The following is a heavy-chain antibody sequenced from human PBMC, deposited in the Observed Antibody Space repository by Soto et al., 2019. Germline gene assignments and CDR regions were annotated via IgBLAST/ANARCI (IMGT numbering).Heavy chain of an antibody. CDR3: ARDVIDSSGWYEGRFDY. Sequence: GGPLRLSCAASGFTFSSYGMHWVRQAPGKGLEWVAVIWYDGSNKYYADSVKGRFTISRDNSKNTLYLQMNSLRAEDTAVYYCARDVIDSSGWYEGRFDYWGQGTLVTVSS. V-gene: IGHV3-33*01. D-gene: IGHD6-19*01. CDR2: IWYDGSNK. J-gene: IGHJ4*02. CDR1: GFTFSSYG.